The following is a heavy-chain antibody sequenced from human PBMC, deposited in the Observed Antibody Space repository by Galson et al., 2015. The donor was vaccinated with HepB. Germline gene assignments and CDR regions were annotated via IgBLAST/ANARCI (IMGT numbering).Heavy chain of an antibody. CDR2: ISAYDGNT. D-gene: IGHD4-17*01. CDR1: GYTFTSYH. V-gene: IGHV1-18*01. J-gene: IGHJ4*02. CDR3: ARETTTVTTPLDY. Sequence: SVKVSCKASGYTFTSYHISWVRQAPGQGLEWMGWISAYDGNTDYADKLQGRVTLTTDASTTTAYMELRSLRFDDTAMYYCARETTTVTTPLDYWGQGTLVIVSS.